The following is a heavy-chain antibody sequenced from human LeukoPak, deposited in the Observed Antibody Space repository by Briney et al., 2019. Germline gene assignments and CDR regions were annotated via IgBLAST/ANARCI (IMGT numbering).Heavy chain of an antibody. J-gene: IGHJ4*02. CDR2: ISSSSSTI. CDR3: AKDRSRPSLYFFDY. CDR1: GFTFSSYS. Sequence: PGGSLRLSCAASGFTFSSYSMNWVRQAPGKGLEWVSYISSSSSTIYYADSVKGRFTISRDNAKNSLYLQMNSLRAEDTAVYYCAKDRSRPSLYFFDYWGQGTLVSVSS. D-gene: IGHD6-6*01. V-gene: IGHV3-48*01.